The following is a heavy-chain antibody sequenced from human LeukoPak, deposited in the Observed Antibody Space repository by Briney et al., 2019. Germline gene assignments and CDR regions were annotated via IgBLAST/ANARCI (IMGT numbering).Heavy chain of an antibody. CDR2: ISSSSSYI. Sequence: GGSLRLSCAASGFTFDDYAMHWVRQAPGKGLEWVSSISSSSSYIYYADSVKGRFTISRDNAKNSLYLQMNSLRAEDTAVYYCARDYGGNSGSPFYWGQGTLVTVSS. D-gene: IGHD4-23*01. V-gene: IGHV3-21*01. J-gene: IGHJ4*02. CDR3: ARDYGGNSGSPFY. CDR1: GFTFDDYA.